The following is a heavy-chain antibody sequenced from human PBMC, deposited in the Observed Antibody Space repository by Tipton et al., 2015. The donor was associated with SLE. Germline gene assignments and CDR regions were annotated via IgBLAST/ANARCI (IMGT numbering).Heavy chain of an antibody. CDR2: IYYSGST. J-gene: IGHJ6*03. CDR3: ARQRHSNYVPLYYYYMDV. Sequence: TLSLTCAVSGYSISSGYYWGWIRQPPGKGLEWIGMIYYSGSTYYNPSLKSRVTISVDTSKNQFSLKLSSVTAADTAVYYCARQRHSNYVPLYYYYMDVWGKGTTVTISS. CDR1: GYSISSGYY. V-gene: IGHV4-38-2*01. D-gene: IGHD4-11*01.